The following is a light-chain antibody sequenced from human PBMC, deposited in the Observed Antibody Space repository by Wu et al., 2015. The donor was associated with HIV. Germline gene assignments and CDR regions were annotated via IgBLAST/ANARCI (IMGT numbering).Light chain of an antibody. CDR1: QSISSY. J-gene: IGKJ4*01. V-gene: IGKV1-39*01. CDR2: AAS. Sequence: DIQMTQSPSSLSASVGDRVTITCRASQSISSYLHWYQQKPGTAPKLLIYAASNLQSGVPSRFSGSGSGTDFTLTINSLQPEDSATYYCQQSYSSPLTFGGGTKVEIK. CDR3: QQSYSSPLT.